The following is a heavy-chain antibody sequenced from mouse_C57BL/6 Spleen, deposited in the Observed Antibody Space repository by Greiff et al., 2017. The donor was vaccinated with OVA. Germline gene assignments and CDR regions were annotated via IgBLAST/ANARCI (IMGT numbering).Heavy chain of an antibody. D-gene: IGHD1-1*01. CDR2: IDPSDSYT. V-gene: IGHV1-69*01. CDR3: ASSATTGSSCFDY. Sequence: QVQLQQSGAELVMPGASVKLSCKASGYTFTSYWMHWVKQRPGQGLEWIGEIDPSDSYTNSNQKFKGKSTLTVDKSSSTAYMQLSSLTSEDSAVYYCASSATTGSSCFDYWGQGTTLTVSS. CDR1: GYTFTSYW. J-gene: IGHJ2*01.